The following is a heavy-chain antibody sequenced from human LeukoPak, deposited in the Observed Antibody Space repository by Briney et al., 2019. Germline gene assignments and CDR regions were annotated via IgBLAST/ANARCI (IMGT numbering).Heavy chain of an antibody. V-gene: IGHV3-23*01. D-gene: IGHD6-13*01. CDR1: GFTFNTYA. J-gene: IGHJ4*02. CDR2: ISSGANT. Sequence: GGSLRLSCAASGFTFNTYAMSWVRQAPGKGLEWVSGISSGANTYYADSVKGRFTISRDNSENTLNLQMNSLRAEDTAIYYCAKARAGDITAAFNYWGQGTLVTVSS. CDR3: AKARAGDITAAFNY.